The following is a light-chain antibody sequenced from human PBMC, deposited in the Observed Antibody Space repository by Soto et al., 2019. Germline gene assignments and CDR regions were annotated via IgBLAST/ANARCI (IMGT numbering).Light chain of an antibody. CDR1: QHVSSN. CDR3: QQYNNWPYT. J-gene: IGKJ2*01. Sequence: EIVMTQSPATLSVSPGGSDTLSCRASQHVSSNFAWYRQQPGQAPTLLIYRASTRATGIPARFSGSGSGTEFTLTIGRLQSEDFAVYYCQQYNNWPYTFGQGTKLEIK. CDR2: RAS. V-gene: IGKV3-15*01.